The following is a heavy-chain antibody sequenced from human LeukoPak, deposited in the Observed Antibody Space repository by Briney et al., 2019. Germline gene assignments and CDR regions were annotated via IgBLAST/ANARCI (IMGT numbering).Heavy chain of an antibody. D-gene: IGHD1-7*01. CDR3: ARRLSITGTRGDFDY. CDR2: IYCSGST. CDR1: GGSISSSSYY. J-gene: IGHJ4*02. Sequence: SETLSLTCTVSGGSISSSSYYWGWIRQPPGKGLEWIGSIYCSGSTYYNPSLKSRVTISVDTSKNQFSLKLSSVTAADTAVYYCARRLSITGTRGDFDYWGQGTLVTVSS. V-gene: IGHV4-39*01.